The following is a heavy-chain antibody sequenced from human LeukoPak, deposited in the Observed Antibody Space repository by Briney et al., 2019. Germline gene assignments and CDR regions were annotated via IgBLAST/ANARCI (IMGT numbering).Heavy chain of an antibody. Sequence: SETLSLTCTVSGASISNYYGSWIRQTPEKGVGWMGHIHSSGGSSYYPSLKSRLTPPIHTSRNQLSLKLPSVTAADTAVYFCARLGSYHDFWGQGALVTVSS. CDR3: ARLGSYHDF. D-gene: IGHD1-26*01. V-gene: IGHV4-4*09. J-gene: IGHJ4*02. CDR2: IHSSGGS. CDR1: GASISNYY.